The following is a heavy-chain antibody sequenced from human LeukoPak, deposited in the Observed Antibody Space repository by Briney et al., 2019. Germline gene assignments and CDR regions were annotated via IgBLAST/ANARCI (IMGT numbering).Heavy chain of an antibody. CDR3: ARGTPYDYVWGSYYPDY. CDR2: INHSGST. J-gene: IGHJ4*02. Sequence: SETLSLTCAVYGGSFSGYYWSWIRQPPGKGLGWIGEINHSGSTSYNPSLKSRVTISVDTSKNQFSLKLSSVTAADTAVYYCARGTPYDYVWGSYYPDYWGQGTLVTVSS. D-gene: IGHD3-16*01. CDR1: GGSFSGYY. V-gene: IGHV4-34*01.